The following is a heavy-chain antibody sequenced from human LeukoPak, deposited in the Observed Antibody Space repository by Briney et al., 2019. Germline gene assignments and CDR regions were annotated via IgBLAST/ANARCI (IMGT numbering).Heavy chain of an antibody. D-gene: IGHD1-14*01. J-gene: IGHJ4*02. V-gene: IGHV4-4*07. CDR2: VYTSGTT. CDR3: ARTINLGY. Sequence: SETLSLTCTVSGGSFGSFFYNWIRQPAGKGLEWIGRVYTSGTTNYNPSFQRRVTTSVDTSKSQISLKLTSVTAADTAVYYCARTINLGYWGQGTLVTVSS. CDR1: GGSFGSFF.